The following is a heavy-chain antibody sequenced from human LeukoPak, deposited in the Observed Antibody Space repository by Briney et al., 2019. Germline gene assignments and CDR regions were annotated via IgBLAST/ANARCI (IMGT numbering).Heavy chain of an antibody. CDR3: ANEYGDYGHYYGMDV. D-gene: IGHD4-17*01. J-gene: IGHJ6*02. CDR1: GFTFDDYA. Sequence: GGSLRLSCAASGFTFDDYAMHWVRQAPGKGLEWVSGISWNSGSIGYADSVKGRFTISRDNAKNSLYLQMNSLRAEDTALYYCANEYGDYGHYYGMDVWGQGTTVTVSS. V-gene: IGHV3-9*01. CDR2: ISWNSGSI.